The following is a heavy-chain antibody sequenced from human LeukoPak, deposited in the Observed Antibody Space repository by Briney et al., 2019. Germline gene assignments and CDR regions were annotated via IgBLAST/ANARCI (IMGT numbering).Heavy chain of an antibody. CDR3: ARDGRLAARLYYYYMDV. CDR1: GFTFSSYW. D-gene: IGHD6-6*01. V-gene: IGHV3-7*01. CDR2: IKQDGSEK. Sequence: GGSLRLSCAASGFTFSSYWMSWVRQAPGKGLEWVANIKQDGSEKYYVDSVKGRFTISRDNAKNSLYLQMNSLRAEDTAVYCCARDGRLAARLYYYYMDVWGKGTTVTVSS. J-gene: IGHJ6*03.